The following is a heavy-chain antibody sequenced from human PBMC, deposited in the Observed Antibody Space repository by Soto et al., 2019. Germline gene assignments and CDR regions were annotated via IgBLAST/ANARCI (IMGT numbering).Heavy chain of an antibody. CDR3: AITHLRFGEHHY. CDR1: GYTFTSYD. Sequence: GASVQVSCKASGYTFTSYDINWVRQATGQGLEWMGWMNPNSGNTGYAQKFQGRVTMTRNTSISTAYMELSSLRSEDTAVYYCAITHLRFGEHHYWGQGTLVTDSS. J-gene: IGHJ4*02. V-gene: IGHV1-8*01. D-gene: IGHD3-10*01. CDR2: MNPNSGNT.